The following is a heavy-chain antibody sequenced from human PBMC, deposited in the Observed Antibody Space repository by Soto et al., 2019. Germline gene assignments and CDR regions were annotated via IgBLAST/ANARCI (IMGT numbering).Heavy chain of an antibody. CDR1: GFTFSIYN. CDR2: IIGSSTTI. CDR3: ASSANYYNYAFDI. V-gene: IGHV3-48*02. Sequence: EVQLVESGGGLVQPGGSLRLSCAASGFTFSIYNMNWVRQAPGRGLEWVSYIIGSSTTIYYADSVKGRFTISRDNATNSLFLHMNSLRDEDTAVYYCASSANYYNYAFDIWGQGTMVTVSS. D-gene: IGHD3-10*01. J-gene: IGHJ3*02.